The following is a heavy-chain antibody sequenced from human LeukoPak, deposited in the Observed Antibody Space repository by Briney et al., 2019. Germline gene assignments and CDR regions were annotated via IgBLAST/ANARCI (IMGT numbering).Heavy chain of an antibody. D-gene: IGHD3/OR15-3a*01. Sequence: PGGSLRLSRAASGFTFSSHSMSWVRQAPGQGLEWVSSIRGSGGTTYYADSVQGRSTISRDNSKNTLYLQMNSLRAEDTAIYYCANDLPGRTWFDTWGQGTLVTVSS. V-gene: IGHV3-23*01. CDR1: GFTFSSHS. CDR2: IRGSGGTT. J-gene: IGHJ5*02. CDR3: ANDLPGRTWFDT.